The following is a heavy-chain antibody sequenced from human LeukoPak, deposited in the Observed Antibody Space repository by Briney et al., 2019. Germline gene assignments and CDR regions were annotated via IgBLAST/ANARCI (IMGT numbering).Heavy chain of an antibody. Sequence: GGSLRLSCAASGFTFSIYAISWVRQAPGKGLEWVSGISGSGGSTYYAESVKGRFTISRDNSRKTLDLQMNSLRAEDTAVYFCAKGYYDSSVYQAPIGDALDAWGQGTMVTVAS. D-gene: IGHD3-22*01. CDR2: ISGSGGST. CDR3: AKGYYDSSVYQAPIGDALDA. V-gene: IGHV3-23*01. J-gene: IGHJ3*01. CDR1: GFTFSIYA.